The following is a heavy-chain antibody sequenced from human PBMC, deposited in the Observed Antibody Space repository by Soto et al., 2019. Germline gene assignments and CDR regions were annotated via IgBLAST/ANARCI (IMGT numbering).Heavy chain of an antibody. CDR1: GYTFASYG. D-gene: IGHD6-13*01. V-gene: IGHV1-18*01. J-gene: IGHJ4*02. Sequence: QVQLVQSGAEVKKPGASVKVSCKASGYTFASYGISWVRQAPGQGLEWMGWISAYNGNTNYAQKLQGRVTMTTATVTGTAYRELRSLRSDDTALYYWARGMAAQDFNYWGQGTLVTFSA. CDR3: ARGMAAQDFNY. CDR2: ISAYNGNT.